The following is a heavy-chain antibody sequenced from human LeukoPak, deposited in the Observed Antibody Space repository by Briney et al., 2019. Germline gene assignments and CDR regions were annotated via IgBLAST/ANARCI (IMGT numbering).Heavy chain of an antibody. V-gene: IGHV3-23*01. CDR2: ISGSGGST. CDR1: GFTFSSYV. J-gene: IGHJ4*02. Sequence: PGGSLRLSCAASGFTFSSYVMNWVRQAPGKGLEWVSAISGSGGSTYYADSVKGRFTISRDNSKNTLYLQMNSLRAEDTAVYYCAKEWKDSSGYYYYFDYWGQGTLVTVSS. D-gene: IGHD3-22*01. CDR3: AKEWKDSSGYYYYFDY.